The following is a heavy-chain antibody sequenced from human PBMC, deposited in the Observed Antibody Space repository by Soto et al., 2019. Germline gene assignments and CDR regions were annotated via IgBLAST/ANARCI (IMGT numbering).Heavy chain of an antibody. CDR1: GFTFSNAW. D-gene: IGHD2-2*01. CDR2: IKSKTDGGTT. J-gene: IGHJ4*02. V-gene: IGHV3-15*01. Sequence: GESLKISCAASGFTFSNAWMSWVRQAPVKGLEWVGRIKSKTDGGTTDYAAPVKGRFTISRDDSKNTLYLQMNSLKTEDTAVYYCTTDRVIVVVPSFDYWAQGTLVTVSS. CDR3: TTDRVIVVVPSFDY.